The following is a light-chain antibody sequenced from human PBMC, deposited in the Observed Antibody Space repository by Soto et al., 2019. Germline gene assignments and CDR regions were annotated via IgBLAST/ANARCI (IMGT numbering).Light chain of an antibody. V-gene: IGKV3-11*01. CDR2: DAS. CDR1: QSVSSY. CDR3: QQRSNSYT. Sequence: EIVLTQSPATLSLSPGERATLSCRASQSVSSYLAWYQQKPGQAPRLLIYDASNRATGIPARCSGSGSGTDFTLTISSLEAEDFAVYYFQQRSNSYTFGPGTTLELK. J-gene: IGKJ2*01.